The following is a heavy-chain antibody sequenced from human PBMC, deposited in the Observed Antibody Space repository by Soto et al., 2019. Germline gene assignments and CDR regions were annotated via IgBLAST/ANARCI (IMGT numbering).Heavy chain of an antibody. CDR1: GFTFSSYA. CDR3: AKAPANIVVVITVPFDY. V-gene: IGHV3-23*01. Sequence: PGGSLRLSCAASGFTFSSYAISWVRQAPGKGLEWVSAISGSGGSTYYADSVKGRFTISRDNSKNTLYLQMNSLRAEDTAVYYCAKAPANIVVVITVPFDYWGQGTLVTVSS. D-gene: IGHD3-22*01. CDR2: ISGSGGST. J-gene: IGHJ4*02.